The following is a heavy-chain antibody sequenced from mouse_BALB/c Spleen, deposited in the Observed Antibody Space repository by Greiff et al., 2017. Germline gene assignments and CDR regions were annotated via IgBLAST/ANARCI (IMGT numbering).Heavy chain of an antibody. J-gene: IGHJ3*01. D-gene: IGHD2-14*01. CDR2: INSSTGYT. CDR1: GYTFTSYW. V-gene: IGHV1-7*01. CDR3: ANYYRYDGFAY. Sequence: VQLQQSGAELAKPGASVKMSCKASGYTFTSYWMPWVNQRPGQGLEWIGYINSSTGYTEYNQKFKDKTTLTADKSSSTAYMQLSSLTSEDSAVYYCANYYRYDGFAYWGQGTLVTVSA.